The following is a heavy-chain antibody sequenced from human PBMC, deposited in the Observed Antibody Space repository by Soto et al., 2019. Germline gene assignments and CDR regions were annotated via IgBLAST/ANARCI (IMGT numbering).Heavy chain of an antibody. CDR2: MNPSTGNT. D-gene: IGHD6-19*01. J-gene: IGHJ5*02. CDR3: ARGRIIVAGGFDP. Sequence: QVQLVQSGAEVKKPGASVKVSCKASGYTFTSYDIIWVRQATGQVLEWMGWMNPSTGNTDSGEKFQGRLTMTRNTSISTVYMELSSLSFEDTAVYYCARGRIIVAGGFDPWGQGTLVTVSS. CDR1: GYTFTSYD. V-gene: IGHV1-8*01.